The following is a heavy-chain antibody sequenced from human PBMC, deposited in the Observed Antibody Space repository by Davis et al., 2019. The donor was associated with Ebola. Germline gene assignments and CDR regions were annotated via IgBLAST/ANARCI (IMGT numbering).Heavy chain of an antibody. CDR3: ARGPLIVVVPAAIRSNAFDI. CDR2: IHYTGSTYT. J-gene: IGHJ3*02. D-gene: IGHD2-2*02. Sequence: MPSETLSLTCTVSGGSISIGSYYWNWIRQPPGKGLEWIGYIHYTGSTYTNYNPSLKSRVTISVDTSKNQFSLKLYSVTAADTAVYYCARGPLIVVVPAAIRSNAFDIWGQGTMVTVSS. V-gene: IGHV4-61*01. CDR1: GGSISIGSYY.